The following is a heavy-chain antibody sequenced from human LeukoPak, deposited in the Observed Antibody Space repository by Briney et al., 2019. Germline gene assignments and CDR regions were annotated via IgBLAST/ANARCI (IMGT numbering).Heavy chain of an antibody. V-gene: IGHV1-24*01. D-gene: IGHD1-26*01. CDR1: GYTLTELS. J-gene: IGHJ4*02. CDR2: FDPEDGET. Sequence: GGSVKVCCKVSGYTLTELSMHWVRQAPGKGLEWMGGFDPEDGETIYAQKFQGRVTMTEDTSTDTAYMELSSLRSEDTAVYYCATDLAISYSGSYFDYWGQGTLVSVSS. CDR3: ATDLAISYSGSYFDY.